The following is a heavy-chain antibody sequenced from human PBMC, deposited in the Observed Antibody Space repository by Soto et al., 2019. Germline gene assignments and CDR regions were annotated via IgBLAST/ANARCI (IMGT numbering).Heavy chain of an antibody. Sequence: SETLSLTCTVSGGSISSYYWSWIRQPPGKGLEWIGYIYYSGSTNYNPSLKSRVTISVDTSKNQFSLKLSSVTAADTAVYYCAREVYSSSSSWFDPWGQGTLVTVSS. CDR1: GGSISSYY. D-gene: IGHD6-6*01. J-gene: IGHJ5*02. CDR3: AREVYSSSSSWFDP. V-gene: IGHV4-59*01. CDR2: IYYSGST.